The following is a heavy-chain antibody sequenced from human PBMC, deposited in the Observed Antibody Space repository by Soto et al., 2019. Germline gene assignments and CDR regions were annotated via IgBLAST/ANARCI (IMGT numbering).Heavy chain of an antibody. CDR3: SRTGDSSGRYYWYGGLDV. Sequence: QVQLVQSGAEVKKPGSSVKVSCKASGGTFSSYAISWVRQAPGQGLEWMGGIIPIFGKANYAQKFQGRVTTTADEATSTAYMELSSLRAEETAVYYGSRTGDSSGRYYWYGGLDVWGQGTTVTVSS. V-gene: IGHV1-69*01. CDR1: GGTFSSYA. CDR2: IIPIFGKA. D-gene: IGHD6-19*01. J-gene: IGHJ6*02.